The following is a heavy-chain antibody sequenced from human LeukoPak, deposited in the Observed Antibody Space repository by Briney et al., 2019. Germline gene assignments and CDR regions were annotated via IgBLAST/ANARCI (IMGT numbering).Heavy chain of an antibody. CDR1: AYTFTSYG. CDR2: ISAYNGNT. J-gene: IGHJ5*02. Sequence: GASVKASCKASAYTFTSYGISWVRQAPGQGLEWVGWISAYNGNTNYAQKRQGRVTMTTDTSTSTAYMELRSLRSDDTAVYYCARDPLTDTAMVYNWFDPWGQGTLVTVSS. V-gene: IGHV1-18*01. CDR3: ARDPLTDTAMVYNWFDP. D-gene: IGHD5-18*01.